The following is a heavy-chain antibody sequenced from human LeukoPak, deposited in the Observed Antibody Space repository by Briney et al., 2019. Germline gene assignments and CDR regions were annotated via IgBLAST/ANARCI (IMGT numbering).Heavy chain of an antibody. D-gene: IGHD1-20*01. V-gene: IGHV3-74*01. CDR2: INSDGSST. CDR1: GNTSSSYW. Sequence: GGPLTLPRAASGNTSSSYWMHWFRQAPGKGKVWVSRINSDGSSTSYADSVKGRFTIYRDNAKNTLYLKMNSLRAEETAVYYCARDDIWKDFDYWGQGTLVTVFS. CDR3: ARDDIWKDFDY. J-gene: IGHJ4*02.